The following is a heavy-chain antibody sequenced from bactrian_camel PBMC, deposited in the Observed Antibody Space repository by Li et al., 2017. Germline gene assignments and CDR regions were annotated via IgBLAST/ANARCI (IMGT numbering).Heavy chain of an antibody. CDR2: LYSGNNAT. CDR1: GVASENYC. Sequence: LLVESGGGSVQTGGSLRLSCSISGVASENYCIGWFRQAPGKEREAVATLYSGNNATYYAGSVKGRSTISQDNANNTVYLQMDNLTPEDSATYYCASHLIFEYGTTCPQNDYAYWGQGTQVTVS. D-gene: IGHD6*01. J-gene: IGHJ4*01. V-gene: IGHV3S60*01. CDR3: ASHLIFEYGTTCPQNDYAY.